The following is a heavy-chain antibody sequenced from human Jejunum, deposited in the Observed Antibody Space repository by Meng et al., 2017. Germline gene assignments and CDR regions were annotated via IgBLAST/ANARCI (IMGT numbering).Heavy chain of an antibody. D-gene: IGHD4-17*01. V-gene: IGHV3-74*01. CDR1: GFTFSSYW. J-gene: IGHJ4*02. Sequence: GESPKISCAASGFTFSSYWMFWVRQAPAKGLVWVSRINLDGSVTGYADSVKGRFTISRDNAKNTLYLQMNNLRAEDTAVYYCARDLTVPQDDGDKVDYWGQGALVTVSS. CDR2: INLDGSVT. CDR3: ARDLTVPQDDGDKVDY.